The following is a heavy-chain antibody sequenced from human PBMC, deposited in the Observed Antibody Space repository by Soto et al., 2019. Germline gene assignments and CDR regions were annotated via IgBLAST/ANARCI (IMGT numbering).Heavy chain of an antibody. CDR1: GGSISSYY. J-gene: IGHJ6*02. CDR2: IYYGGST. V-gene: IGHV4-59*08. D-gene: IGHD3-9*01. CDR3: ARIRDFDWLLYRPCGMDV. Sequence: QVQLQESGPGLVKPSETLSLTCTVSGGSISSYYWSWIRQPPGKGLEWIGYIYYGGSTNYNPSLNSRYTISVDTTKNLFCLNLSSMTAADTAVYYCARIRDFDWLLYRPCGMDVWGQGTTVTVSS.